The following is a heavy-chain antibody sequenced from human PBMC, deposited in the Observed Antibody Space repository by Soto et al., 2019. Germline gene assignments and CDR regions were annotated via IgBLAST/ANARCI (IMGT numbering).Heavy chain of an antibody. CDR3: AKQRRIAAGGTARFDP. CDR2: IYPGDSNT. Sequence: PGESLKISCNTSGYNFTSYWIGWVRQMPGKGLEWMGIIYPGDSNTKYSPSFRGQVTISADKSITTAYLQWRSLKASDTAMYYCAKQRRIAAGGTARFDPWGQGTLVTVYS. CDR1: GYNFTSYW. J-gene: IGHJ5*02. V-gene: IGHV5-51*01. D-gene: IGHD6-13*01.